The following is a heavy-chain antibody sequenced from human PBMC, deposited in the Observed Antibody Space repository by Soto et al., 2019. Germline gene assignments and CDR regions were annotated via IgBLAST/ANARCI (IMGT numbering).Heavy chain of an antibody. CDR1: SASVVNDY. CDR2: VYDSGST. CDR3: VRQVGATGSYSYAV. D-gene: IGHD1-26*01. J-gene: IGHJ3*01. Sequence: SETLCLTCTVTSASVVNDYWNWIRQPPGKGLEWIGFVYDSGSTSYNSSLKSRLTISVDTSKNQFSLKLSSVTAADTAVYYCVRQVGATGSYSYAVWGQGTMVTVS. V-gene: IGHV4-59*02.